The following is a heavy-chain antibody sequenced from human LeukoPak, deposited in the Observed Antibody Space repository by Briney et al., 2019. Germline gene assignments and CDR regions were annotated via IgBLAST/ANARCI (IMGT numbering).Heavy chain of an antibody. Sequence: GASVKVSCKASGYTFTSYGISGVRQAPGQGLEWMGWISAYNGNTNYAQKLQGRVTMTTDTSTSTACMELRSLRSDDTAVYYCARIVDTAMVDYWGQGTLVTVSS. CDR1: GYTFTSYG. V-gene: IGHV1-18*01. J-gene: IGHJ4*02. CDR2: ISAYNGNT. CDR3: ARIVDTAMVDY. D-gene: IGHD5-18*01.